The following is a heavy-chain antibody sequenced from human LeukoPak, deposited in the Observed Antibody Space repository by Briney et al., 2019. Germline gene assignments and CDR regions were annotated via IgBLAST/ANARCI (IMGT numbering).Heavy chain of an antibody. Sequence: GGSLRLSCAASGFTFSSYSMNWVRQAPGKGLEWVSYISSSSSTIYYADSVKGRFTISRDNSKNTLYLQMNSLRAEDTAVYYCGGATIAFYYYYYMDVWGKGTTVTVSS. V-gene: IGHV3-48*01. CDR3: GGATIAFYYYYYMDV. D-gene: IGHD5-12*01. J-gene: IGHJ6*03. CDR1: GFTFSSYS. CDR2: ISSSSSTI.